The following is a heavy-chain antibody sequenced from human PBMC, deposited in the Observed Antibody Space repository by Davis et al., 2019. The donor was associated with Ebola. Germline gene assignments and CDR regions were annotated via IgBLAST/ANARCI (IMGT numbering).Heavy chain of an antibody. V-gene: IGHV1-18*01. J-gene: IGHJ6*02. CDR2: ISGYNGNR. D-gene: IGHD2-8*01. CDR3: ARERGIVQTCGMDV. Sequence: AASVKVSCKASGYTFNMYGISWVRQAPGQGLEWMGWISGYNGNRNYAQKFQGRVTMTRDTSISTAYMELSRLRSDDTAVYYCARERGIVQTCGMDVWGQGTTVTVSS. CDR1: GYTFNMYG.